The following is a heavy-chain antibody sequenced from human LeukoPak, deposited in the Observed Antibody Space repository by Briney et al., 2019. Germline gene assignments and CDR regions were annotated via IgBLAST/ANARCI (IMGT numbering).Heavy chain of an antibody. CDR1: GFTFSSYG. V-gene: IGHV3-33*06. J-gene: IGHJ4*02. CDR3: AKEYYYDSSGYFHY. Sequence: GGSLRLSCAASGFTFSSYGMHWVRQAPGKGLEWVAVIWYDGSNKYYADSVKGRFTISRDNSKNTLYLQMNSLRAEDTAVYYCAKEYYYDSSGYFHYWGQGTLVTVSS. D-gene: IGHD3-22*01. CDR2: IWYDGSNK.